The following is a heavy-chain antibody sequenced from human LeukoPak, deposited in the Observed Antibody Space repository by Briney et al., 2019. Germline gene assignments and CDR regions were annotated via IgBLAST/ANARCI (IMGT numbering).Heavy chain of an antibody. J-gene: IGHJ6*03. CDR2: ISAYNGNT. CDR3: ARDRTVTLTNYYYYYYYMDV. Sequence: ASVKVSCKASGYTFTSYGISWVRQAPGQGLEWMGWISAYNGNTNYAQKLQGRVTMTTDTSTSTAYMELRSLRSDDTAVYYCARDRTVTLTNYYYYYYYMDVWGKGTTVTISS. CDR1: GYTFTSYG. D-gene: IGHD4-17*01. V-gene: IGHV1-18*01.